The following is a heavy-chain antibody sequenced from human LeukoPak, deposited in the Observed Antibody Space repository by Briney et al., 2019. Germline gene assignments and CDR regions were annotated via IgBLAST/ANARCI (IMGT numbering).Heavy chain of an antibody. CDR3: ATIGDRRSGELYRIDY. J-gene: IGHJ4*02. Sequence: GRSLRHSCAASGFTFSNYAMHWVRQAPGKGLEWVAVVSYDGSNKYYADSVKGRFTISRDNSKNTLYLQMNSLRAEDAAVYYCATIGDRRSGELYRIDYWGQGTLVTVSS. D-gene: IGHD1-26*01. CDR1: GFTFSNYA. CDR2: VSYDGSNK. V-gene: IGHV3-30-3*01.